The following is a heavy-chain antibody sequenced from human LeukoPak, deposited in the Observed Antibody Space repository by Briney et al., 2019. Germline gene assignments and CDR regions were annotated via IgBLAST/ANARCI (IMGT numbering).Heavy chain of an antibody. CDR1: GFTFSSYA. Sequence: PGGSLRLSCAASGFTFSSYAMSWVRQAPGKGLEWVSAISGSGGSTYYADSVKGQFTISRDNSKNTLYLQMNSLRAEDTAVYYCAKDPEEYYYDSSVNWGQGTLVTVSS. CDR2: ISGSGGST. D-gene: IGHD3-22*01. V-gene: IGHV3-23*01. CDR3: AKDPEEYYYDSSVN. J-gene: IGHJ4*02.